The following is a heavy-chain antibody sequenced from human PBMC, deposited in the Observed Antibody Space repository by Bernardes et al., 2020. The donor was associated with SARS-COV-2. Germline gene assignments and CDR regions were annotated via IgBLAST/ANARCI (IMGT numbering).Heavy chain of an antibody. Sequence: ASVKVSCKASGYTFTSYAMHWVRQAPGQRLEWMGWINAGNGNTKYSQKFQGRVTITRDTSASTAYMELSSLRSEDTAVYYCARVGLNQWLDHNWFDPWGQGTLVTVSS. CDR1: GYTFTSYA. J-gene: IGHJ5*02. V-gene: IGHV1-3*01. CDR2: INAGNGNT. CDR3: ARVGLNQWLDHNWFDP. D-gene: IGHD6-19*01.